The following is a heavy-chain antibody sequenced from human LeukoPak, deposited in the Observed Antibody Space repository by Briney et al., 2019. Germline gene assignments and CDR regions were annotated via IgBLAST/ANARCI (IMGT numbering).Heavy chain of an antibody. J-gene: IGHJ4*02. CDR1: GFTFDDYA. Sequence: GGSLRLSCAASGFTFDDYAMHWVRQAPGKGLEWVANIKQDGSEKYYVDSVKGRFTISRDNAKNSLYLQMNSLRAEDTAVYYCAREGRNYGDYRRRGFDYWGQGTLVTVSS. CDR2: IKQDGSEK. CDR3: AREGRNYGDYRRRGFDY. V-gene: IGHV3-7*01. D-gene: IGHD4-17*01.